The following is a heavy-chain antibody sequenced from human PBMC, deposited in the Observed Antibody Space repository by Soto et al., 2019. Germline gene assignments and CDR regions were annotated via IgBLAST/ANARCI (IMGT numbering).Heavy chain of an antibody. CDR1: GYTFTGYY. CDR3: ARDSAIVVGHYYYGMDV. Sequence: ASVKVSCKASGYTFTGYYMHWVRQAPGQGLEWMGWINPNSGGTNYAQKFQGKVTMTRDTSISTAYMELSRLRSDDTAVYYCARDSAIVVGHYYYGMDVWGQGTTVTVSS. CDR2: INPNSGGT. V-gene: IGHV1-2*02. J-gene: IGHJ6*02. D-gene: IGHD2-15*01.